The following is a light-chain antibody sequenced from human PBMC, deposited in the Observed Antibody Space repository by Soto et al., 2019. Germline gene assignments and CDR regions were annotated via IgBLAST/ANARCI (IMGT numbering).Light chain of an antibody. CDR3: QQRDSWPIT. CDR2: GAS. V-gene: IGKV3-11*01. J-gene: IGKJ5*01. CDR1: QSVDSY. Sequence: EIMMTQSPPTLSVSPGETATLSCRASQSVDSYLVWYQQKPGQAPRLLIFGASNRATGIPARFSGSGSGTDFTLTINSLEPDDFAVYYCQQRDSWPITFGQGTRLEI.